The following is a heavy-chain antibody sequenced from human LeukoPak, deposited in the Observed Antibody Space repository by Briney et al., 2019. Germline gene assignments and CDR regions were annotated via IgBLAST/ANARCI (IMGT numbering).Heavy chain of an antibody. V-gene: IGHV3-21*01. Sequence: GGSLRLSCAASGFTFSSYSMNWVRQAPGKGLEWVSSISSSSSYIYYADSVKGRFTISRDNAKNSLYLQMNSLRAEDTAVYYCARDGVVPAAIDYWGQGTLVTVSS. CDR2: ISSSSSYI. CDR3: ARDGVVPAAIDY. D-gene: IGHD2-2*01. CDR1: GFTFSSYS. J-gene: IGHJ4*02.